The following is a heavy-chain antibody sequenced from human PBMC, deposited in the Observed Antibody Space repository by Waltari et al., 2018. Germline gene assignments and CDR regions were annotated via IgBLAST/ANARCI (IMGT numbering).Heavy chain of an antibody. CDR2: INHSGST. D-gene: IGHD3-10*01. Sequence: QVQLQQWGAGLLKPSETLSLTCAVYGGSFSGYYWSWIRQPPGKGLEWIGEINHSGSTNYNPSLKSRVTISVDTSKNQFSLKLSSVTAADTAVYYCASSWQGSRGPESDYWGQGTLVTVSS. CDR3: ASSWQGSRGPESDY. V-gene: IGHV4-34*01. J-gene: IGHJ4*02. CDR1: GGSFSGYY.